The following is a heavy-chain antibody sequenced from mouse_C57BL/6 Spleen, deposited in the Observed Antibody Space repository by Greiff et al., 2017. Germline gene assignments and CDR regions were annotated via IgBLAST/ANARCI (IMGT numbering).Heavy chain of an antibody. V-gene: IGHV5-17*01. J-gene: IGHJ2*01. CDR3: ARRRDGYLAYYFDY. D-gene: IGHD2-3*01. CDR2: ISSGSSTI. Sequence: VQLKESGGGLVKPGGSLKLSCAASGFTFSDYGMHWVRQAPEKGLEWVAYISSGSSTIYYADTVKGRFTISRDNAKNTLFLQMTSLRSEDTAMYYCARRRDGYLAYYFDYWGQGTTLTVSS. CDR1: GFTFSDYG.